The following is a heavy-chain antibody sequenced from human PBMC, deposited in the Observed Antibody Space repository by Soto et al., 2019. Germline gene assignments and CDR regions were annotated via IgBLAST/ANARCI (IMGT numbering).Heavy chain of an antibody. CDR3: AREHSGSYLGYFDY. Sequence: EASVKVSCKASGGTCSSYASSWVRQAPGQGLEWMGGIIPIFGTANYAQKFQGRVTITADESTSTAYMELSSLRSEDTAVYYCAREHSGSYLGYFDYWGQGTLVTVSS. CDR2: IIPIFGTA. D-gene: IGHD1-26*01. CDR1: GGTCSSYA. V-gene: IGHV1-69*13. J-gene: IGHJ4*02.